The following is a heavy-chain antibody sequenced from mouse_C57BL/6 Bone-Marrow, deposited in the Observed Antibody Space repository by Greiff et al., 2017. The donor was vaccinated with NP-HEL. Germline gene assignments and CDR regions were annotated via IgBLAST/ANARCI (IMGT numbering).Heavy chain of an antibody. Sequence: QVHVKQSGAELVKPGASVKISCKASGYAFSSYWMNWVKQRPGKGLEWIGQIYPGDGDTNYNGKFKGKATLTADKSSSTAYMQLSSLTSEDSAVYVCARERNYYFDYWGQGTTLTVSS. CDR3: ARERNYYFDY. J-gene: IGHJ2*01. V-gene: IGHV1-80*01. CDR1: GYAFSSYW. CDR2: IYPGDGDT.